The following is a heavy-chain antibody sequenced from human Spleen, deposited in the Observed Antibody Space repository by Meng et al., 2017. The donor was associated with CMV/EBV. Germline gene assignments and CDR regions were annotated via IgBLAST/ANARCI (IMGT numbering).Heavy chain of an antibody. CDR3: ARDSATVNHYYYYGMDV. J-gene: IGHJ6*02. CDR1: GFIFSSYW. CDR2: ISSSSSYI. V-gene: IGHV3-21*01. Sequence: GESLKISCAASGFIFSSYWMNWVRQAPGKGLEWVSSISSSSSYIYYADSVKGRFTISRDNAKNSLYLQMNSLRAEDTAVYYCARDSATVNHYYYYGMDVWGQGTTVTVSS. D-gene: IGHD4-17*01.